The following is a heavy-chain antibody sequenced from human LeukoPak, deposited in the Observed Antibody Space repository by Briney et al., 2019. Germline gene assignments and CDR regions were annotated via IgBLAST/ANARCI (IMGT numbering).Heavy chain of an antibody. Sequence: GRSLRLSCAASGFTFDDYAMHWVRQAPGKGLEWVSGISWNSGSIGYADSVKGRFTISRDNAKNSLYLQMNSLRAEDTAVYYCARETNYGDYAPDYWGQGTLVTVSS. CDR3: ARETNYGDYAPDY. V-gene: IGHV3-9*01. CDR2: ISWNSGSI. D-gene: IGHD4-17*01. CDR1: GFTFDDYA. J-gene: IGHJ4*02.